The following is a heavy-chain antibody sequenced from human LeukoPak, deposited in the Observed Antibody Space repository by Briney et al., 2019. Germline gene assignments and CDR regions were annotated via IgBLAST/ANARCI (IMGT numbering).Heavy chain of an antibody. J-gene: IGHJ4*02. V-gene: IGHV1-2*04. Sequence: GASVKVSCKASGYTFTGYYMHWVRQAPGQGLEWMGWINPNSGGTNYAQKFQGWVTMTRDTSKNQFSLKLSSVTAADTAVYYCARLGTVTTPFDYWGQGTLVTVSS. CDR2: INPNSGGT. CDR3: ARLGTVTTPFDY. CDR1: GYTFTGYY. D-gene: IGHD4-11*01.